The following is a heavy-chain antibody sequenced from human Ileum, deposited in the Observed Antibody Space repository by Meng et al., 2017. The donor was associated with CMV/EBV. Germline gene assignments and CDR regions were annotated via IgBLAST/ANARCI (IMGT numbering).Heavy chain of an antibody. J-gene: IGHJ4*02. CDR3: ARAHVIPNGNYMFDY. D-gene: IGHD1-7*01. V-gene: IGHV4-4*08. CDR2: ISSSGDT. Sequence: QVHLQESGPGLVKPSETLSLTCSVSNCSFNIYYWSWLRQSPGKGLEFIAYISSSGDTNYNPPLRSRVAISIDTTKEHFSLRLTSVTAADTAVYYCARAHVIPNGNYMFDYWGQGALVTVSS. CDR1: NCSFNIYY.